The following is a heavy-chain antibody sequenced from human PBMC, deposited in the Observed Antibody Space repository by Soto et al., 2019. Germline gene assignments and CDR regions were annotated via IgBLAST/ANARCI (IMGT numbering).Heavy chain of an antibody. CDR1: GFTFSSYA. CDR2: ISPSGAAT. J-gene: IGHJ4*02. Sequence: GGSLRLSCAASGFTFSSYAMIWVRRAPGKELEWVATISPSGAATYYPDSVKGRFAISRDNSKNNLYLQLSSLTDDDTAVYYCAKGTSSTWKNFDYWGQGTLVTVSS. V-gene: IGHV3-23*01. D-gene: IGHD1-1*01. CDR3: AKGTSSTWKNFDY.